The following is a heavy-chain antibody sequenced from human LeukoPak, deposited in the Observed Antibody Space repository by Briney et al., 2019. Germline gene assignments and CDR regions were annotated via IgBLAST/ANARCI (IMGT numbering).Heavy chain of an antibody. D-gene: IGHD6-6*01. V-gene: IGHV3-23*01. CDR3: AKYRTAPPYGLDV. CDR2: ITGSGGTT. J-gene: IGHJ6*02. Sequence: PGGSLRLSCAASGFTFSTYAMNWVRQAPGKGLEWVSGITGSGGTTWYADSVRGRFAISRDNSKNTLYLQMNSLRAEDTATYYCAKYRTAPPYGLDVWGQGTTVTVSS. CDR1: GFTFSTYA.